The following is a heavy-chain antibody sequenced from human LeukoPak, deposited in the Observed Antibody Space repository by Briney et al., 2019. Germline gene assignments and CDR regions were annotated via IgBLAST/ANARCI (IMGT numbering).Heavy chain of an antibody. CDR1: GYSFTSYW. Sequence: KPGESLKISCKGSGYSFTSYWLGWVRQMPGKGLEWMGIIYPGDSIPTYGPSFRGLVTISADRSISTAYLQWSSLKPSDTAIYYCALNTGRNAFEIWGQGTMVTVSS. CDR2: IYPGDSIP. D-gene: IGHD2/OR15-2a*01. J-gene: IGHJ3*02. CDR3: ALNTGRNAFEI. V-gene: IGHV5-51*03.